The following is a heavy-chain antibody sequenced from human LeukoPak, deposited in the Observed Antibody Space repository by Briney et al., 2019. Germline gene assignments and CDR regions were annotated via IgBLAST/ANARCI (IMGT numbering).Heavy chain of an antibody. J-gene: IGHJ3*02. CDR1: GGSISSSSYY. D-gene: IGHD3-3*01. CDR3: ASPYYDCWSGYPNWEGAFDI. V-gene: IGHV4-39*01. Sequence: PSETLSLTCTVSGGSISSSSYYWGWIRQPPGKGLEWIGSIYYSGSTYYNPSLKSRVTISVDTSKNQFSLKLSSVTAADTAVYYCASPYYDCWSGYPNWEGAFDIWGQGTMVTVSS. CDR2: IYYSGST.